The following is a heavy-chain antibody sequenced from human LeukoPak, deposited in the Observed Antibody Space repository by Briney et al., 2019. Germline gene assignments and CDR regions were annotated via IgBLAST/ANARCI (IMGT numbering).Heavy chain of an antibody. CDR1: GFTFDDFA. CDR3: ARVAVGATFDC. CDR2: INGNGGST. Sequence: PGGSLRLSCAASGFTFDDFAMNWVRQAPGKGLEWVSGINGNGGSTGYADSVKGRFTISRDNAKNSLYLQMNSLRAEDTALYYCARVAVGATFDCWGQGTLVTVSS. J-gene: IGHJ4*02. D-gene: IGHD1-26*01. V-gene: IGHV3-20*04.